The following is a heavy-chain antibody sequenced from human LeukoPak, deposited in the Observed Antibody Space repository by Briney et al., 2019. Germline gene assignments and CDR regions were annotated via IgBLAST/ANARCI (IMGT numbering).Heavy chain of an antibody. CDR1: GGSISSSSYY. J-gene: IGHJ4*02. CDR3: ARVFRWCSYGPSDY. Sequence: SETLSLTCTVSGGSISSSSYYWGWIRQPPGKGLEWIGSIYYSGSTYYNPSLKSRVTISVDTSKNQFSLKLSSVTAADTAVYYCARVFRWCSYGPSDYWGQGTLVTVSS. D-gene: IGHD5-18*01. V-gene: IGHV4-39*07. CDR2: IYYSGST.